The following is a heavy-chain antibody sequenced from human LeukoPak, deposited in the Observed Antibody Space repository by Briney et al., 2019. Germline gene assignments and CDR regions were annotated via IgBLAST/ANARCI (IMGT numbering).Heavy chain of an antibody. CDR3: ARLAAAGQDY. CDR1: GFTFSDYG. CDR2: IWYDGSNK. J-gene: IGHJ4*02. Sequence: GRSLRLSCAASGFTFSDYGMHWVRQAPGKGLERVAVIWYDGSNKYYADSVKGRFTISRDNSKNTLYLQMNSLRAEDTAVYYCARLAAAGQDYWGQGTLVTVSS. D-gene: IGHD6-13*01. V-gene: IGHV3-33*01.